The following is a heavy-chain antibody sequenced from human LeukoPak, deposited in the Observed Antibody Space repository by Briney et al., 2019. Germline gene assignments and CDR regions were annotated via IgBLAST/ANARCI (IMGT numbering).Heavy chain of an antibody. Sequence: PGGSLRLSCAASGFTFSSYAMSWVRQAPGKGLECVSAISGTGGSTYYADSVKGRFTISRDNSKNTLYLQMNSLRAEDTAVYYCAKSGGSYPYYFDYWGQGILVTVSS. CDR1: GFTFSSYA. J-gene: IGHJ4*02. CDR3: AKSGGSYPYYFDY. D-gene: IGHD1-26*01. V-gene: IGHV3-23*01. CDR2: ISGTGGST.